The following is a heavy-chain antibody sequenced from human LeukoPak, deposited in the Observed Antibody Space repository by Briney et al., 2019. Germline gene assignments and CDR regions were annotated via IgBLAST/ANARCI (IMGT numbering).Heavy chain of an antibody. J-gene: IGHJ4*02. CDR1: GGSISSGNFY. CDR2: ISDSGNT. Sequence: SETLSLTCTVSGGSISSGNFYWAWVRQPPGKGLHWIGSISDSGNTFYNPSLKSRVTILVDTSKNRFSLKLSSVTAADTAMYFCARLDYGDFDFDYWGQGTLVTVSS. CDR3: ARLDYGDFDFDY. V-gene: IGHV4-39*02. D-gene: IGHD4-17*01.